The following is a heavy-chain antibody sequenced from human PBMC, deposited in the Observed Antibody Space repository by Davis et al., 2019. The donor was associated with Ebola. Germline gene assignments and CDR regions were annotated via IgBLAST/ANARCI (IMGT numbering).Heavy chain of an antibody. CDR3: ARGFFRDGFDV. CDR2: TYYNSKWYS. CDR1: GDSVSNTAG. Sequence: PSETLSLTCAISGDSVSNTAGWNWIRQSPSRGLEWLGRTYYNSKWYSNYAVSVKSRITINPDTSKNQFSLQLNSVTPEDTAVYYCARGFFRDGFDVWDQGTVITVSS. V-gene: IGHV6-1*01. J-gene: IGHJ3*01. D-gene: IGHD3-3*01.